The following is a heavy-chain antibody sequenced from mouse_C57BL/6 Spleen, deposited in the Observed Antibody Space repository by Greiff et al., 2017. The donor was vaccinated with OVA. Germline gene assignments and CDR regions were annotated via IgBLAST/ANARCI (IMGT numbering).Heavy chain of an antibody. CDR3: AREGGNYFDY. J-gene: IGHJ2*01. Sequence: EVQLKESEGGLVQPGSSMKLSCTASGFTFSDYYMAWVRQVPEKGLEWVANINYDGSSTYYLDSLKSRFIISRDNAKNILYLQMSSLKSEDTATYYCAREGGNYFDYWGQGTTLTVSS. CDR2: INYDGSST. CDR1: GFTFSDYY. V-gene: IGHV5-16*01.